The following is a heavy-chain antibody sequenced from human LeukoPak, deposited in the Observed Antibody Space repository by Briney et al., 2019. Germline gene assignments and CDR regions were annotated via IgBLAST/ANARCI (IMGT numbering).Heavy chain of an antibody. CDR1: GFTFSSYW. V-gene: IGHV3-7*01. CDR2: IKQDGSEK. J-gene: IGHJ5*02. Sequence: GGSLRLSCAASGFTFSSYWMSWVRQAPGKGLEGVANIKQDGSEKYYVDSVKGRFTISRDNAKNSLYLQMNSLRAEDTAVYYCARESYSGSYPTSPWGQGTLVTVSS. D-gene: IGHD1-26*01. CDR3: ARESYSGSYPTSP.